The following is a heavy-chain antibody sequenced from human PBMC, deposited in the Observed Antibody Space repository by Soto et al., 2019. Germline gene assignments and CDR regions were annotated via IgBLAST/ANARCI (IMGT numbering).Heavy chain of an antibody. Sequence: EVQLVESGGVVVQPGGSLRLSCAASGFTFDDYTMHWVRQAPGKGLEWVSLISWDGGSTYYADSVKGRFTISRDNSKNSLYLQMNSLRTQDTALYYCAKGPMTLYSSSSIDYWGQGTLVTVSS. CDR1: GFTFDDYT. J-gene: IGHJ4*02. D-gene: IGHD6-6*01. V-gene: IGHV3-43*01. CDR2: ISWDGGST. CDR3: AKGPMTLYSSSSIDY.